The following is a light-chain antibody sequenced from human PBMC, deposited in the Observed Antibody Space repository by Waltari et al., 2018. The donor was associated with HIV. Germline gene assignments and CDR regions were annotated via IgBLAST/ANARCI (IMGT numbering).Light chain of an antibody. CDR1: QSIDVN. Sequence: DTLMTQSPATLSVSPGETATLSCRASQSIDVNIAWYQHKPGQAPRVVIFGAHNRATGVPARFSGSGSGTEFTLTISSLQSEDVAMYFCHQYIDWPRTFGQGTKVEI. CDR3: HQYIDWPRT. V-gene: IGKV3-15*01. CDR2: GAH. J-gene: IGKJ1*01.